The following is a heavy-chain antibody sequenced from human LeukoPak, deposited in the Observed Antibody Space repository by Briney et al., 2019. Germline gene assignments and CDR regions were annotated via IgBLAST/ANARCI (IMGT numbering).Heavy chain of an antibody. Sequence: GGPLRLSCAASGFTFNSYGIHWVRKAQGKGLGWGAFLRFVGSSNSYADSVKGLFTISRHNSNNTLYLQMNSLRAEDTAVYYCAKDGGGYYPYYYYYMDVWGKGTTVTVSS. J-gene: IGHJ6*03. CDR2: LRFVGSSN. V-gene: IGHV3-30*02. CDR3: AKDGGGYYPYYYYYMDV. CDR1: GFTFNSYG. D-gene: IGHD3-22*01.